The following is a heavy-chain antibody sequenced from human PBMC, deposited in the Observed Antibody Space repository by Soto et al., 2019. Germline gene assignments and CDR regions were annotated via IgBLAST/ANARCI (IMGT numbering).Heavy chain of an antibody. CDR2: IYYSGST. D-gene: IGHD3-3*01. J-gene: IGHJ4*02. V-gene: IGHV4-30-4*01. Sequence: QVQLQESGPGLVKPSQTLSLTCTVSGGSISSGDYYWSWIRQPPGKGLEWIGYIYYSGSTYYNPSLKSRVTISVDTSKNQFSLKLSSVTAADTAVYYCARARRSITIFGVVINGAFDYWGQGTLVTVSS. CDR3: ARARRSITIFGVVINGAFDY. CDR1: GGSISSGDYY.